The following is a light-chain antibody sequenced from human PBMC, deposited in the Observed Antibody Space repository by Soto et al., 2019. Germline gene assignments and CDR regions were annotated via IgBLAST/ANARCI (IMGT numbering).Light chain of an antibody. CDR2: EVN. V-gene: IGLV2-8*01. CDR3: SSYAGINNLGV. CDR1: SSDVGGYKY. Sequence: QSALTQPPSASGSPGQSVTISCTGTSSDVGGYKYVSWYQQHPGKAPKLMIFEVNKRPSGVPDRFSGSKSGNTACLTVSGLQAEYEADYYCSSYAGINNLGVFGTGTKVTVL. J-gene: IGLJ1*01.